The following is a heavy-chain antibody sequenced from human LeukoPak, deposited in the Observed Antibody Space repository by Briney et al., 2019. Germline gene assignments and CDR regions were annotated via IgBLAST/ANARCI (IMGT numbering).Heavy chain of an antibody. CDR3: ARVGTTTVTTVYYCYMDV. CDR1: GGSIGSYY. V-gene: IGHV4-59*01. Sequence: PSETLSLTCTVSGGSIGSYYWSWIRQPPGKGLEWIGYIYYSGSTNYNPFLKSRVTISVDTSKNQFSLKLSSVTAADTAVYYCARVGTTTVTTVYYCYMDVWGKGTTVTVSS. D-gene: IGHD4-11*01. CDR2: IYYSGST. J-gene: IGHJ6*03.